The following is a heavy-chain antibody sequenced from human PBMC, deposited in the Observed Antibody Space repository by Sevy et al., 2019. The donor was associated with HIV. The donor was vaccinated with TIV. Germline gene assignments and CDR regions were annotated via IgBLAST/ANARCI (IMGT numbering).Heavy chain of an antibody. V-gene: IGHV3-23*01. D-gene: IGHD2-8*01. CDR1: GFDFSIYS. Sequence: GGSLRLSCAASGFDFSIYSMSWVRQAPGKGLEWVSTLSFGCGKINYADSVKGRFTISRDNSKSSVYLQMNNMRVEDTDVYYCAREGCTKHHDYWGQGTLLTVSS. CDR3: AREGCTKHHDY. J-gene: IGHJ4*02. CDR2: LSFGCGKI.